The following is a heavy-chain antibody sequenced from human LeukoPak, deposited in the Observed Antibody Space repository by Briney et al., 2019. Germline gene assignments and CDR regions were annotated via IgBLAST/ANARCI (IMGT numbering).Heavy chain of an antibody. Sequence: PGGSLRPSCAASGFTFSNYWMSWVRQAPGKGLEWVANINQNGSEIYYVDSVKGRFTISRDNAKNSLYLQMNTLRAEDTALYYCARDPLTQNDYWGQGTLVTVS. D-gene: IGHD1-14*01. CDR1: GFTFSNYW. CDR3: ARDPLTQNDY. CDR2: INQNGSEI. V-gene: IGHV3-7*01. J-gene: IGHJ4*02.